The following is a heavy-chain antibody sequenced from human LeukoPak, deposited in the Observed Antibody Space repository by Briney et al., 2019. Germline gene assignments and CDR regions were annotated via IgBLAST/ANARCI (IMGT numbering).Heavy chain of an antibody. CDR1: GFTFRSYA. V-gene: IGHV3-23*01. CDR2: ISGSGGST. J-gene: IGHJ4*02. Sequence: PGGSLRLSCAASGFTFRSYAMNWVRQAPGKGLEWVSGISGSGGSTYYADSVKGRFTISRDNSRNTLYLQMNSLRAEDTAVYFCAKGETGTDYWGQGSLVTVSS. D-gene: IGHD6-13*01. CDR3: AKGETGTDY.